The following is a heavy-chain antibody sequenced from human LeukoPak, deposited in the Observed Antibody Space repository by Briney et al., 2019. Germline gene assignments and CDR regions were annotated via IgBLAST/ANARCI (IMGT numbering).Heavy chain of an antibody. CDR2: IYYSGST. CDR3: ARDPSYGDYDNWFDP. J-gene: IGHJ5*02. V-gene: IGHV4-59*12. D-gene: IGHD4-17*01. CDR1: GGSISSYY. Sequence: KPSETLSLTCTVSGGSISSYYWSWIRQPPGKGLEWIGYIYYSGSTNYNPSLKSRVTISVDTSKNQFSLKLSSVTAADTAVYYCARDPSYGDYDNWFDPWGQGTLVTVSS.